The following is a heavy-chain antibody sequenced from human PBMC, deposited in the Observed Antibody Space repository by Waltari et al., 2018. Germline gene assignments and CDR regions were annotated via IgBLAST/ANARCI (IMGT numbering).Heavy chain of an antibody. CDR1: TSTFSTNW. Sequence: EAQLVDSVGGLVQPRGSLRLSCVVSTSTFSTNWMTWLRQAPGRGLECVANINFNGNEKNYVESVKGRFTIARDNARSSLYLQMNSLRVEDTAVYYCATYRWLVYWGLGTLVTVSS. V-gene: IGHV3-7*03. D-gene: IGHD3-10*01. CDR3: ATYRWLVY. J-gene: IGHJ4*02. CDR2: INFNGNEK.